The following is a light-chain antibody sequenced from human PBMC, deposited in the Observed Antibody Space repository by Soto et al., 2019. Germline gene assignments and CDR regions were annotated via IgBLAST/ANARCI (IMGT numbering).Light chain of an antibody. V-gene: IGKV1-9*01. CDR1: QAMSTY. CDR3: QQLNGYQLA. J-gene: IGKJ4*01. CDR2: SAS. Sequence: DIQLTQSPSFLSASVGDTVTITCRASQAMSTYLAWYQQKPGKGPKLLIRSASTLQSGVPPRFSGGVSGTEVTLTISTLQPDDSGIYYCQQLNGYQLAFGGGTNVEIK.